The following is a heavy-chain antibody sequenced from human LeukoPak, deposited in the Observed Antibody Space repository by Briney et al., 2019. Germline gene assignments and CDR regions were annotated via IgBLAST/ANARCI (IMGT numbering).Heavy chain of an antibody. D-gene: IGHD4-17*01. V-gene: IGHV3-7*01. Sequence: GGSLRLSCAASGFTFSSYAMHWVRQAPGKGLEWVANIKQDGSEKYHVDSVKGRFTISRDNAKNSLYLQMNSLRAEDTAVYYCAREATVTTWDYWGQGTLVTVSS. CDR3: AREATVTTWDY. CDR1: GFTFSSYA. J-gene: IGHJ4*02. CDR2: IKQDGSEK.